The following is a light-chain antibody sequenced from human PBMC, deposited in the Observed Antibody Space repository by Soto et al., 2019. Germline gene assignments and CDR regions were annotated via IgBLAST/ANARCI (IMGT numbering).Light chain of an antibody. CDR1: QGINIF. J-gene: IGKJ2*01. Sequence: IRMTQSPSSLSASTRDRVTITCRASQGINIFLAWFQQKPGKAPNLLISAASTLQSGVPSRFSGSGSETEFTLTITSLQPEDSATYYCQQRNSYPRTFGQGTKVDIK. V-gene: IGKV1-9*01. CDR3: QQRNSYPRT. CDR2: AAS.